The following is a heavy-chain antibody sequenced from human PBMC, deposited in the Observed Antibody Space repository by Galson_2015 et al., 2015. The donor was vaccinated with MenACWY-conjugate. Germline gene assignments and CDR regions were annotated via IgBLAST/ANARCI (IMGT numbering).Heavy chain of an antibody. V-gene: IGHV3-23*01. D-gene: IGHD2-2*01. J-gene: IGHJ4*02. CDR3: ASSRTFFEY. CDR1: GFSFSSTW. CDR2: ISSSGGSA. Sequence: SLRLSCAASGFSFSSTWMHWVRQAPGKGLEWVSSISSSGGSAYYADSVKGRFTISRDNSKNTLYLQMDSLSAKDTAVYYCASSRTFFEYWGQGTLVTVSS.